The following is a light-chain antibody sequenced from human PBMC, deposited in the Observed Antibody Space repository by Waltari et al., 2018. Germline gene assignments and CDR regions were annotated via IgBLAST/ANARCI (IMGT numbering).Light chain of an antibody. CDR1: SGHSSNI. CDR3: QTGGHGTWV. J-gene: IGLJ3*02. V-gene: IGLV4-69*01. CDR2: VNSDGSH. Sequence: QLVLTQSPSASASLGASVKLTCTLSSGHSSNIIAWHQQQPEKGPRYLMKVNSDGSHSKGDEIPDRFSGSSSGAERYRTISGVQSEDEAYYYCQTGGHGTWVFGGGTKLTVL.